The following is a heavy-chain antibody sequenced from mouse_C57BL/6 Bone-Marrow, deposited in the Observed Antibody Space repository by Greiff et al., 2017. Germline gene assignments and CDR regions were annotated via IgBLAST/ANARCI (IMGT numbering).Heavy chain of an antibody. Sequence: EVQLVESGGGLVQPGGSLKLSCAASGFTFSDYYMYWVRQTPEKRLEWVAYISNGGGSTYYPDTVKGRFTISRDNAKNTLYLQMSRLKSEDTAMYYCARLDTTVYYAMDYWGQGTSVTVSS. V-gene: IGHV5-12*01. D-gene: IGHD1-1*01. CDR2: ISNGGGST. CDR3: ARLDTTVYYAMDY. J-gene: IGHJ4*01. CDR1: GFTFSDYY.